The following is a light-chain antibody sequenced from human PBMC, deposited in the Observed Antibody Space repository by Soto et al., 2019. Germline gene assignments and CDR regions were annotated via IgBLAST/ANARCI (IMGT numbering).Light chain of an antibody. J-gene: IGKJ5*01. CDR2: GTS. CDR1: QSVPRSY. CDR3: QQYGSSIT. V-gene: IGKV3-20*01. Sequence: EIVLTQSPGTLSFSPGERATLSCRASQSVPRSYLAWYQQKPGQAPRLLISGTSSRATGIPDRFSGSGSGTDFTLTISRLEPEDFAVFYCQQYGSSITFGQGTRLEIK.